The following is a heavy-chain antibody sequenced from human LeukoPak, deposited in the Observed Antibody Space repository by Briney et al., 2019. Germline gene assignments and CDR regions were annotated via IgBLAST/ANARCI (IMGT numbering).Heavy chain of an antibody. CDR1: GFTFSSYG. J-gene: IGHJ6*02. V-gene: IGHV3-33*08. D-gene: IGHD6-19*01. CDR3: ARESPATAVAGSSYYYYGMDV. Sequence: PGGSLRLSCAASGFTFSSYGMHWVRQAPGKGLEWVAVIWYDGSNKYYADSVKGRFTISRDNSKNTLYLQMNSLRAEDTAVYYCARESPATAVAGSSYYYYGMDVWGQGTTVTVSS. CDR2: IWYDGSNK.